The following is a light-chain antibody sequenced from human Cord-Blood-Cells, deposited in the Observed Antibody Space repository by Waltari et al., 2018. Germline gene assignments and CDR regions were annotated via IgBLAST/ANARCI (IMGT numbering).Light chain of an antibody. CDR3: SSYTSSSTLV. J-gene: IGLJ1*01. V-gene: IGLV2-14*01. CDR1: SSDVGGYNY. CDR2: DVS. Sequence: QSALTQPASVSGSPGQSITISCTGTSSDVGGYNYVSWYQQHPGKAPKLMIYDVSNVPSGVSNRFSGSKSGHTASLTLSGLQAEDEADYYCSSYTSSSTLVFGTGTKVTVL.